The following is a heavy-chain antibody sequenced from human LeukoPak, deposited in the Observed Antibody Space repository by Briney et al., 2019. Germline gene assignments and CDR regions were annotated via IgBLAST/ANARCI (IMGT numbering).Heavy chain of an antibody. CDR3: ARVWYGSGWYYFDY. J-gene: IGHJ4*02. V-gene: IGHV1-69*13. CDR2: IIPIFGTA. D-gene: IGHD6-19*01. CDR1: GYTFTGYY. Sequence: ASVKVSCKASGYTFTGYYMHWVRQAPGQGLEWMGGIIPIFGTANYAQKFQGRVTITADESTSTAYMELSSLRSEDTAVYYCARVWYGSGWYYFDYWGQGTLVTVSS.